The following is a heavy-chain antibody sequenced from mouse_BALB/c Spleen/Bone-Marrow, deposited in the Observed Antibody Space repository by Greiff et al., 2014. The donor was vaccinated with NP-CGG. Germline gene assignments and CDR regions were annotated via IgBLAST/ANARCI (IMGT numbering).Heavy chain of an antibody. Sequence: VQLQQPGAELVKPGASVKLSCTASGFNIKDTYMHWVKQRPEQGLEWIGRIDPGNGNTKYDPKFKGKATITADTSSNTAYLQLSLLASEDTAVYCCGMYYYGSSRFAYWGQGTLVTVSA. V-gene: IGHV14-3*02. J-gene: IGHJ3*01. CDR3: GMYYYGSSRFAY. CDR2: IDPGNGNT. D-gene: IGHD1-1*01. CDR1: GFNIKDTY.